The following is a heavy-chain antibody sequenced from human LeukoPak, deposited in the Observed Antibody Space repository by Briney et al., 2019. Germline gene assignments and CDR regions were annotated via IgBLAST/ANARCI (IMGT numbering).Heavy chain of an antibody. CDR3: ARDLRSSGWLSTGAFDI. D-gene: IGHD6-19*01. CDR1: GDSVSSNSAA. Sequence: SQTLSLTCALSGDSVSSNSAAWNWIRQSPSRGLEWLGRTYYRSKWYNDYAVSVKSRITINPDTSKNQFSLQLNSVTPEDSAVYYCARDLRSSGWLSTGAFDIWGQGTMVTVSS. J-gene: IGHJ3*02. V-gene: IGHV6-1*01. CDR2: TYYRSKWYN.